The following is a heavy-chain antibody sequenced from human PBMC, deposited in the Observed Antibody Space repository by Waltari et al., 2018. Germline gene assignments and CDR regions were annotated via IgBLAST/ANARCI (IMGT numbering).Heavy chain of an antibody. CDR1: GGSFSGYY. CDR3: ARGRRRITIFGVVIGFDY. D-gene: IGHD3-3*01. CDR2: INHSGST. Sequence: QVQLQQWGAGLLKPSETLSLTCAVYGGSFSGYYWSWLRQPPGKGLEWIGEINHSGSTNYHPALKSRVTISVDTSKNQFSLKLGSVTAADTAVYYCARGRRRITIFGVVIGFDYWGQGTLVTVSS. V-gene: IGHV4-34*01. J-gene: IGHJ4*02.